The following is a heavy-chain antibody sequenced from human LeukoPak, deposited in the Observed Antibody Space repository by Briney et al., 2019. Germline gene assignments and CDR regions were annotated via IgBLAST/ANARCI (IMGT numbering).Heavy chain of an antibody. CDR2: IWSDGTNT. D-gene: IGHD4-11*01. Sequence: PGGSLRLSCAATGFTFNHYGMHWVRQAPGKGLEWVAVIWSDGTNTYYSDSVKGRFTISRADSRKTVYLQMHRLRPEDTGMYYCARDAHRGFDYSNSLQYWGQGTPVTVST. V-gene: IGHV3-33*01. CDR1: GFTFNHYG. J-gene: IGHJ4*02. CDR3: ARDAHRGFDYSNSLQY.